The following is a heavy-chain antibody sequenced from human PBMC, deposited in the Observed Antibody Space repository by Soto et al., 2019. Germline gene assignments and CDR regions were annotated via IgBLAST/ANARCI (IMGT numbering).Heavy chain of an antibody. J-gene: IGHJ5*02. CDR1: GGSISSYY. D-gene: IGHD6-13*01. Sequence: SETLSLTCTVSGGSISSYYWSWIRQPPGKGLEWIGYIYYSGSTNYNPSLKSRVTISVDTSKNQFSLKLSSVTAADTAVYYCARSPKVRSSSWYGKLGWFDPWGQGTLVTVS. CDR3: ARSPKVRSSSWYGKLGWFDP. CDR2: IYYSGST. V-gene: IGHV4-59*01.